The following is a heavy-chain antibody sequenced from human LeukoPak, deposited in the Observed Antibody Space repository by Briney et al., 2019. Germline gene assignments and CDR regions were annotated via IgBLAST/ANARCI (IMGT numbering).Heavy chain of an antibody. CDR1: GFTFSDYY. V-gene: IGHV3-11*01. J-gene: IGHJ6*02. CDR2: ISSSGSTI. Sequence: SGGSLRLSCAASGFTFSDYYMSWIRQAPGKGLEWVSYISSSGSTIYYADSVKGRFTISRDNAKNSLYLQMNSLRAEDTAVYYCARDDGVVGATPRVYYYYYGMDVWGQGTTVTVSS. CDR3: ARDDGVVGATPRVYYYYYGMDV. D-gene: IGHD1-26*01.